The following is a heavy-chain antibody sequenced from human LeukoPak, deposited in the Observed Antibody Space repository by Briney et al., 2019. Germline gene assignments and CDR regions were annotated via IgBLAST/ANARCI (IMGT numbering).Heavy chain of an antibody. CDR2: IKSKTDGGTT. CDR3: TTGPVTRSSYNWRNDY. Sequence: GGSLRLPCAASGFTFSNAWMSWVRQAPGKGLEWVGRIKSKTDGGTTDYAAPVKGRFTISRDDSKNTLYLQMNSLKTEDTAVYYCTTGPVTRSSYNWRNDYWGQGTLVTVSS. V-gene: IGHV3-15*01. J-gene: IGHJ4*02. D-gene: IGHD1-20*01. CDR1: GFTFSNAW.